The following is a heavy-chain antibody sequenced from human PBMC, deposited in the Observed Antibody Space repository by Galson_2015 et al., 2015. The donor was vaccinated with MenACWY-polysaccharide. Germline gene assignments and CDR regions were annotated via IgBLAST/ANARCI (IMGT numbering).Heavy chain of an antibody. Sequence: SLRLSCAASGFTFSSYAMSWVRQAPGKGLEWVSAISGSGGSPYYAGSVKGRFTISRDNSNDTLYLQMNSLRAEDTAVYYYAKGGLAFSSRGMDVWGQGTTVTVSS. CDR2: ISGSGGSP. D-gene: IGHD3-3*02. CDR1: GFTFSSYA. CDR3: AKGGLAFSSRGMDV. J-gene: IGHJ6*02. V-gene: IGHV3-23*01.